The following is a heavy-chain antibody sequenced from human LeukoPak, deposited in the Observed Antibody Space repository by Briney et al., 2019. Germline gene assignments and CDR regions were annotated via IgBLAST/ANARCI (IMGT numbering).Heavy chain of an antibody. CDR3: ARGVAGLVRGDAFDI. D-gene: IGHD3-10*01. V-gene: IGHV1-18*04. CDR2: ISAYNGDT. J-gene: IGHJ3*02. CDR1: GSTFTSYG. Sequence: ASVKVSCKASGSTFTSYGISWVRQAPGQGLGWMGWISAYNGDTNYAQKLKGRVTMTTDTYTSTAYMEPRSLRSDDTAVYDCARGVAGLVRGDAFDIWGQGTMVTVPS.